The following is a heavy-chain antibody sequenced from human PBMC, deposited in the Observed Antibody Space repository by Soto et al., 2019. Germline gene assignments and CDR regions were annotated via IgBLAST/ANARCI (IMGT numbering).Heavy chain of an antibody. CDR1: GFTFSSYG. D-gene: IGHD6-13*01. CDR2: ISYGGSNK. J-gene: IGHJ5*02. Sequence: PGGSLRLSCAASGFTFSSYGMHWVRQAPGKGLEWVAVISYGGSNKYYADSVKGRFTISRDNSKDTLYLQMNSLRAEDTAVYYCARTYSSSWYSFWFDHWGQGTLVTVSS. CDR3: ARTYSSSWYSFWFDH. V-gene: IGHV3-30*03.